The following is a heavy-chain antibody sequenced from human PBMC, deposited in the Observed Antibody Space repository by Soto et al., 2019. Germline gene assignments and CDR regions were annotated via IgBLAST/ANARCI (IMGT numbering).Heavy chain of an antibody. CDR3: ARVAVGEYSCDP. CDR1: GFTFSSYW. V-gene: IGHV3-74*01. CDR2: INPDGTTT. D-gene: IGHD3-10*01. J-gene: IGHJ5*02. Sequence: EVQLMESGGGLVQPGESLRLSCAASGFTFSSYWMNWVRQAPGKGLVWVSRINPDGTTTTYTDPVKGRFTISRDNAENTLYLQMNSLRAEDTAVYFCARVAVGEYSCDPWGQGTLVTVSS.